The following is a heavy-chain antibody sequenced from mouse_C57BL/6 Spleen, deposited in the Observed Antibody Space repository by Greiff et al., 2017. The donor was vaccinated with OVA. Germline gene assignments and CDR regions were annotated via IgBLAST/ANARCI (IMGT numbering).Heavy chain of an antibody. J-gene: IGHJ2*01. Sequence: DVQLQESGPGLVKPSQSLSLTCSVTGYSITSGYYWNWIRQFPGNKLEWMGYISYDGSNNYNPSLKNRISITRDTSKNQFFLKLNSVTTEDTATYYCAKGLRREYYFDYWGQGTTLTVSS. CDR2: ISYDGSN. D-gene: IGHD2-4*01. CDR3: AKGLRREYYFDY. V-gene: IGHV3-6*01. CDR1: GYSITSGYY.